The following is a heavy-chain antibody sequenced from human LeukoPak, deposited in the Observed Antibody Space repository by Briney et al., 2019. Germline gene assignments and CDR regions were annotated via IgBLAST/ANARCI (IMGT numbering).Heavy chain of an antibody. V-gene: IGHV3-9*03. CDR3: AKMGRFASGWSEFDY. J-gene: IGHJ4*02. Sequence: GGSLRLSCTASGFTFDDYAMHWVRQAPGKGLEWVSSINWNSGIIDYADSVKGRFTISRDNAKNSLYLQMNSLRAEDMALYYCAKMGRFASGWSEFDYWGQGTLVTVSS. CDR1: GFTFDDYA. D-gene: IGHD6-19*01. CDR2: INWNSGII.